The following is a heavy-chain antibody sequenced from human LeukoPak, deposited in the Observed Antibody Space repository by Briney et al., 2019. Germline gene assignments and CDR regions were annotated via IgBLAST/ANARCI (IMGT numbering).Heavy chain of an antibody. Sequence: SVKVSCEASGYTFSSYAISWVRQAPGQGLEWMGGIIPMFGTRTYAPKFQGRVTINVDISTTTAYMEVSGLRYEDTAMYYCARGADWHLLEYYYYYMDVWGKGTAVTVSS. V-gene: IGHV1-69*06. J-gene: IGHJ6*03. CDR3: ARGADWHLLEYYYYYMDV. CDR1: GYTFSSYA. CDR2: IIPMFGTR. D-gene: IGHD1-1*01.